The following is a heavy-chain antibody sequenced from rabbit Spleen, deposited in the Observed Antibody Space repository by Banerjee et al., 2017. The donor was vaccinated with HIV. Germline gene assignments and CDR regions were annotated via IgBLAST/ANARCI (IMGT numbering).Heavy chain of an antibody. Sequence: QSLEESGGDLVKPGASLTLTCTASGFSFSSRYYMCWVRQAPGKGLEWIGYIDPVFGITYFASWVNGRFTISRENTQNTVSLQMNSLTAADTATYFCARDYNDAYGGSHLWGPGTLVTVS. CDR1: GFSFSSRYY. CDR3: ARDYNDAYGGSHL. D-gene: IGHD3-1*01. J-gene: IGHJ4*01. V-gene: IGHV1S40*01. CDR2: IDPVFGIT.